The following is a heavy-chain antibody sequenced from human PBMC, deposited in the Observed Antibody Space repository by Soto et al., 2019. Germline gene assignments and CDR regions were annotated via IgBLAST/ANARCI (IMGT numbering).Heavy chain of an antibody. CDR2: INPSSGTT. Sequence: SVKVSCKASGYGFSTYYIQWLRHTPGHGPEWLGIINPSSGTTRYAQNFQGRVTLTRDTSTSTVYMELTGLRSEDAAVYYCARVEVYICGSVSYLAYWRKGTLVPVSS. CDR3: ARVEVYICGSVSYLAY. D-gene: IGHD3-10*01. V-gene: IGHV1-46*01. CDR1: GYGFSTYY. J-gene: IGHJ4*02.